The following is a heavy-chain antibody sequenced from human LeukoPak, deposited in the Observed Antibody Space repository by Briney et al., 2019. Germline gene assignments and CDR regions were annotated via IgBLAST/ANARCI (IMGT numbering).Heavy chain of an antibody. CDR2: FDPEDGET. J-gene: IGHJ6*03. Sequence: ASVKVSCKVSGYTLTELSMHWVRQAPGKGLEWMGGFDPEDGETIYAQKFQGRVTMTEDTSTDTAYMELSSLRSEDTAVYYCATVQSSSDPWRFRYYYYMDVRGKGTTVTVSS. D-gene: IGHD3-3*01. CDR1: GYTLTELS. V-gene: IGHV1-24*01. CDR3: ATVQSSSDPWRFRYYYYMDV.